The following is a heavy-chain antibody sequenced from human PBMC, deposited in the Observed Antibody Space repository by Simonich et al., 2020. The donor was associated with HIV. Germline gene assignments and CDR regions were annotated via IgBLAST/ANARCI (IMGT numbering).Heavy chain of an antibody. CDR1: GYRFTGFY. J-gene: IGHJ4*02. Sequence: QVQLVQSGAEVKKPGASVKVSCKASGYRFTGFYMHWVRQAPGQGLEWLGRINPNIGGTDYAQNFQGRVTLTSDTSISTAYMELSGLRSDDTAVYYCASGMMGFDYWGQGTLVTVSS. D-gene: IGHD3-16*01. CDR3: ASGMMGFDY. V-gene: IGHV1-2*06. CDR2: INPNIGGT.